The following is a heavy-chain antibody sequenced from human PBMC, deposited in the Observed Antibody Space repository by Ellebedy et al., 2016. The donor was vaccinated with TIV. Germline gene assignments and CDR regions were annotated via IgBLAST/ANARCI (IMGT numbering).Heavy chain of an antibody. D-gene: IGHD3-3*01. Sequence: SETLSLTXTVSGGSISSSSYYWGWIRRPPGKGLEWIGSIYYSGSTYYNPSLKSRVTISVDTSKNQFSLKLSSVTAADMAVYYCARLTIYDFWSGYFDYWGQGTLVTVSS. CDR2: IYYSGST. CDR1: GGSISSSSYY. CDR3: ARLTIYDFWSGYFDY. J-gene: IGHJ4*02. V-gene: IGHV4-39*01.